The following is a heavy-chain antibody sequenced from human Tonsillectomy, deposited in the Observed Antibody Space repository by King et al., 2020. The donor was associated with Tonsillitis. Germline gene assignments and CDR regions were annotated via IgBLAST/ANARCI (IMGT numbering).Heavy chain of an antibody. CDR3: AKDMGSGYSYGANRFYYYYGMDV. Sequence: VQLVESGGGLVQPGRSLRLSCAASGFTFDDYAMHWVRQAPGKGLEWVSGISWNSGSINYADSVKGRFTISRDNAKNSLYLQMNSLRAEDTALYYCAKDMGSGYSYGANRFYYYYGMDVWGQGTTVTVSS. CDR1: GFTFDDYA. V-gene: IGHV3-9*01. J-gene: IGHJ6*02. CDR2: ISWNSGSI. D-gene: IGHD5-18*01.